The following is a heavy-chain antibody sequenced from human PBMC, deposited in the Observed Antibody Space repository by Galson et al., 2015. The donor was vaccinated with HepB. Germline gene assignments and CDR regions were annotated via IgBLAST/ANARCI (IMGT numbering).Heavy chain of an antibody. Sequence: SVKVSCKASGFTFTSSAVQWVRQARGQRLEWIGWIVVGSGNTNYAQKFQERVTITRDMSTSTAYMELSSLRSEDTAVYYCAAVGDYCSGGSCYPGDFDYWGQGTLVTVSS. V-gene: IGHV1-58*01. CDR1: GFTFTSSA. CDR2: IVVGSGNT. J-gene: IGHJ4*02. CDR3: AAVGDYCSGGSCYPGDFDY. D-gene: IGHD2-15*01.